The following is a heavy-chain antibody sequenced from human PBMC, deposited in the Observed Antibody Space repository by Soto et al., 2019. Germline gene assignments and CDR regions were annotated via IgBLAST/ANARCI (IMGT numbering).Heavy chain of an antibody. CDR1: GFTFTSSA. CDR3: AASLVVVDAFDI. CDR2: IVVGSGNT. Sequence: GXSVKVSCKASGFTFTSSAVQWVRQARGQRLEWIGWIVVGSGNTNYAQKFQERVTITRDMSTSTAYMELSSLRSEDTAVYYCAASLVVVDAFDIWGQGTMVTVSS. D-gene: IGHD3-22*01. V-gene: IGHV1-58*01. J-gene: IGHJ3*02.